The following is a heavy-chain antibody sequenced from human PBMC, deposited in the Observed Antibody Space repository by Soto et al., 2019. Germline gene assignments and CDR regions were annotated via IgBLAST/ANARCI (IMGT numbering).Heavy chain of an antibody. CDR2: IYDSGTT. Sequence: WTWIRQPPGKGLEWIGYIYDSGTTYYSPSLKSRVTISIDKSKNQFSLNLNSVTAADTAVYYCARYRGGAFGVWGQGTTVTVSS. D-gene: IGHD1-26*01. J-gene: IGHJ3*01. V-gene: IGHV4-30-2*01. CDR3: ARYRGGAFGV.